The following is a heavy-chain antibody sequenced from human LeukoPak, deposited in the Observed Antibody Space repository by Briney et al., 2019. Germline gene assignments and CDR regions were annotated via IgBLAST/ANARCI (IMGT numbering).Heavy chain of an antibody. J-gene: IGHJ6*03. V-gene: IGHV3-11*01. D-gene: IGHD1-14*01. CDR3: AKNGEPHYYMDV. CDR1: GFTFSDYY. CDR2: ISSSGSTI. Sequence: PGGSLRLSCAASGFTFSDYYMSWIRQGPGKGLEWVSYISSSGSTIYYADSVKGRFTSSRDSSKKTVYLQMNSLRAEDTAVYYCAKNGEPHYYMDVLGKGTTVTVSS.